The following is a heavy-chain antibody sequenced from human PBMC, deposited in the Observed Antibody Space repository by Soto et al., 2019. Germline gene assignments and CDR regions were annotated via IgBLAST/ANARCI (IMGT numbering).Heavy chain of an antibody. CDR1: GYTFTSYA. J-gene: IGHJ6*02. CDR2: INAGNGNT. D-gene: IGHD5-12*01. CDR3: ARDLNSCYDFFYYYGMDV. Sequence: QVQLVQSGAEVKKPGASVKVSCKASGYTFTSYAMHWVRQAPGQRLEWMGWINAGNGNTKYSQKFQGRVTITRDTSASTAYMELSSLRSEDTAVYYCARDLNSCYDFFYYYGMDVWGQGTTVTVSS. V-gene: IGHV1-3*01.